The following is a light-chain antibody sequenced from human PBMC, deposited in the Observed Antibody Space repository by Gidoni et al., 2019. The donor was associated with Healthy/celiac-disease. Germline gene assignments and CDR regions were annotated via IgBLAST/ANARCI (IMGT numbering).Light chain of an antibody. J-gene: IGKJ5*01. Sequence: EIVLTQSPATLPLSPGERATLSCRASQSVSSYLAWYQQKPGQAPRLLIYDASNRATGIPARFSGSGSGTDFTLTISSLEPEDFAVYYCQQRSNWPPASITFGQGTRLEIK. CDR1: QSVSSY. CDR3: QQRSNWPPASIT. V-gene: IGKV3-11*01. CDR2: DAS.